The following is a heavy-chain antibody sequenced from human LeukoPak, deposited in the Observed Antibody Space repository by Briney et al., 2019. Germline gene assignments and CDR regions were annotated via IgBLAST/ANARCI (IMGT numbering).Heavy chain of an antibody. CDR1: GYTFTSYG. J-gene: IGHJ3*02. CDR2: ISAYNGNT. Sequence: GASVKVSCKASGYTFTSYGISWVRQAPGQGLEWMGWISAYNGNTNYAQKLQGRVTMTTDTSTSTAYMELRSLRSDDTAVYYCARDRNICSSTSCREYAFDIWGQGTMVTVSS. V-gene: IGHV1-18*01. CDR3: ARDRNICSSTSCREYAFDI. D-gene: IGHD2-2*01.